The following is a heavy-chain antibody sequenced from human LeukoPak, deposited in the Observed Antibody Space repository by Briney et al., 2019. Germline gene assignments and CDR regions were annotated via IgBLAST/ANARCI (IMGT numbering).Heavy chain of an antibody. CDR1: GGSISSYY. V-gene: IGHV4-59*01. Sequence: SETLSLTCTVSGGSISSYYWSWIRQPPGKGLEWIGYIYYSGSTNYNPSLKSRVTISVDTSKNQFSLKLSSVTAADTAVYYCARVGGVSSGYWGFDPWGQGTLVTVSS. J-gene: IGHJ5*02. CDR2: IYYSGST. D-gene: IGHD3-22*01. CDR3: ARVGGVSSGYWGFDP.